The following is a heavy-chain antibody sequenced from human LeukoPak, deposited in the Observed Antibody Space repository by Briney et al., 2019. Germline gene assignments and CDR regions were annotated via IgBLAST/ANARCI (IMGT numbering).Heavy chain of an antibody. CDR3: ARDVSYMDV. CDR1: GFTFSSYS. Sequence: EGSLRLSCAASGFTFSSYSMNWVRQAPGKGLEWVSSISSSSSTIYYADSVKGRFTISRDNAKKSLYLQMNSLRAEDTAVYYCARDVSYMDVWGKGTTVTVSS. J-gene: IGHJ6*03. D-gene: IGHD3-16*02. CDR2: ISSSSSTI. V-gene: IGHV3-48*01.